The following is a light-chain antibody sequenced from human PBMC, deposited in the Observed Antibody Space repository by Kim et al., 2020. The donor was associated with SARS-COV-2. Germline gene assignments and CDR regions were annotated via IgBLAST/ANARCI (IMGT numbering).Light chain of an antibody. CDR2: AAS. V-gene: IGKV3-20*01. CDR1: RGVSSSF. Sequence: LSAGERAPSSSGASRGVSSSFFAWHQQKPGQAPRLLIYAASSRATGIADRCSGSGSGTDFTLTISRLEPEDFAVYYCQQYSSSLTFGGGTKVDIK. CDR3: QQYSSSLT. J-gene: IGKJ4*01.